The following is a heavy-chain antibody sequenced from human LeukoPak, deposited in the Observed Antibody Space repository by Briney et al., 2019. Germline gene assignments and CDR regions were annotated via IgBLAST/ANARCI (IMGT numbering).Heavy chain of an antibody. V-gene: IGHV4-34*01. Sequence: SETLSLTCAVYGGSFSGYYWSWIRQPPGKGLEWIGEINHSGSTNYNPSLKSRVTISVDTSKNQFSLKLSSVTAADTAAYYCARDCSGGSCFPLDYWGQGTLVTVSS. CDR2: INHSGST. CDR3: ARDCSGGSCFPLDY. D-gene: IGHD2-15*01. J-gene: IGHJ4*02. CDR1: GGSFSGYY.